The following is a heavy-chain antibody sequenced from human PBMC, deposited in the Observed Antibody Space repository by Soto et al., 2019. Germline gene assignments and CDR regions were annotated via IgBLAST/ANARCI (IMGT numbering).Heavy chain of an antibody. CDR2: IIPIFGTA. V-gene: IGHV1-69*12. Sequence: QVQLVQSGAEVKKPGSSVKVSCKASGGTFSSYAISWVRQAPGQGLEWMGGIIPIFGTANYAQKFQGRVTITADRSKSTAYMGLSSLGSEETAVYYCARGWWDPSWYFDLWGRGTLVTVSS. CDR3: ARGWWDPSWYFDL. CDR1: GGTFSSYA. D-gene: IGHD1-26*01. J-gene: IGHJ2*01.